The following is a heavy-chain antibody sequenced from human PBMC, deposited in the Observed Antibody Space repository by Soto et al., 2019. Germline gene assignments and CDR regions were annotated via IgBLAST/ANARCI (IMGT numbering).Heavy chain of an antibody. D-gene: IGHD1-1*01. CDR2: MNPNNGNT. CDR1: GYNFTNYD. CDR3: ARVPTETTRRDY. Sequence: QVQLVQSGAEVKKPGASVKVSCKASGYNFTNYDINWVRQASGQGLEWMGWMNPNNGNTGSAQNLQGRITMTRNTSISTAYMELSSLRSDDTAVYYCARVPTETTRRDYWGQGTLVTVSS. J-gene: IGHJ4*02. V-gene: IGHV1-8*01.